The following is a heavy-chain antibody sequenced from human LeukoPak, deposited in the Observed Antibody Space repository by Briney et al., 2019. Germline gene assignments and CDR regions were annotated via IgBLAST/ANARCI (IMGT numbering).Heavy chain of an antibody. CDR1: GFTFDDYA. V-gene: IGHV3-9*01. Sequence: GGSLRLSCAASGFTFDDYAMHWVRQAPGKGLEWVSGISWNSGSIGYADSVKGRFTISRDNAKNSLYLQMNSLRAEDTAVYYCARDLGGIDYWGQGTLVTVSS. CDR2: ISWNSGSI. J-gene: IGHJ4*02. D-gene: IGHD1-26*01. CDR3: ARDLGGIDY.